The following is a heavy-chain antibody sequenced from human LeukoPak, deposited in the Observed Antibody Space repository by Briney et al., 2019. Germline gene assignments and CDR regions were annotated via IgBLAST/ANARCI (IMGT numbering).Heavy chain of an antibody. V-gene: IGHV1-18*01. D-gene: IGHD3-9*01. J-gene: IGHJ5*02. CDR2: ISAYNGNT. Sequence: ASVKVSCKASGYTFTSYGISWVRQAPGQGLEWMGWISAYNGNTNYAQKLQSRVTMTTDTSTSTAYMELRSLRSDDTAVYYCARPTPEEDILTGDNWFDPWGQGTLVTVSS. CDR3: ARPTPEEDILTGDNWFDP. CDR1: GYTFTSYG.